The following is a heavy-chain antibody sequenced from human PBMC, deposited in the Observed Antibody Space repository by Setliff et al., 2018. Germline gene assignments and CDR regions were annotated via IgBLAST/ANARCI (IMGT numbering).Heavy chain of an antibody. V-gene: IGHV1-3*02. Sequence: ASVKVSCKAFGGTFSNIGISWVRQAPGQGLEWMGWNHAGNGITEYSQDFQGRVSITRDTSASTAYMELRSLTSEDMAVYYCARSTDSNGYYGFDSWGQGTLVTVSS. CDR3: ARSTDSNGYYGFDS. CDR2: NHAGNGIT. CDR1: GGTFSNIG. J-gene: IGHJ4*02. D-gene: IGHD3-22*01.